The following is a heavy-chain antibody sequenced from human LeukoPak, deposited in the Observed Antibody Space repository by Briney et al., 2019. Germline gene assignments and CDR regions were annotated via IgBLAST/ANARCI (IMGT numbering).Heavy chain of an antibody. D-gene: IGHD2-2*01. CDR3: AKANIVVVPAAVGYYYYMAV. CDR2: MRYDGSNK. V-gene: IGHV3-30*02. J-gene: IGHJ6*03. Sequence: GGSLRLSCAASGFTFSSYGMHWVRQAPGPGLEGLAFMRYDGSNKYYAESVKGRFTISRDNSKNTMYLQMNSLRAEDTAVYYCAKANIVVVPAAVGYYYYMAVWGKGTTVTVSS. CDR1: GFTFSSYG.